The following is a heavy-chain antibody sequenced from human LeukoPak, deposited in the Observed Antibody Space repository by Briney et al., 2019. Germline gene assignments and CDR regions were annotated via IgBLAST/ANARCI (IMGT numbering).Heavy chain of an antibody. CDR2: ISWDSGSI. CDR1: GFTFDDYA. CDR3: AKDRSGSYYVGFDY. J-gene: IGHJ4*02. V-gene: IGHV3-9*01. D-gene: IGHD1-26*01. Sequence: GRSLRLSCAASGFTFDDYAMHWVRQAPGKGLEWVSGISWDSGSIGYADSVKGLFTISRDNAKNSLYLQMNSLRAEDTALYYCAKDRSGSYYVGFDYWGQGTLVTVSS.